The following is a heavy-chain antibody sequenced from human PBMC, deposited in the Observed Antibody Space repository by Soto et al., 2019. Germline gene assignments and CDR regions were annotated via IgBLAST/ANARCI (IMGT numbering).Heavy chain of an antibody. J-gene: IGHJ5*02. CDR2: ISWNGGSR. CDR1: GFTFDDYA. D-gene: IGHD2-8*02. CDR3: AKGSHGPSHTGWFDT. V-gene: IGHV3-9*01. Sequence: EVQLVESGGGLVQPGRSLRLSCEASGFTFDDYAMYWVRQAPGKGLEWVSSISWNGGSRGYADSVKGRFTISRDNAKNSLYLQMNSLTAEDTALDYCAKGSHGPSHTGWFDTWGQGTQVTVSS.